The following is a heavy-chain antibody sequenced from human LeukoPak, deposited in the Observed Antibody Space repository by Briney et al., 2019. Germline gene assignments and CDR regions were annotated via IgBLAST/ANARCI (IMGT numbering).Heavy chain of an antibody. J-gene: IGHJ4*02. V-gene: IGHV4-34*01. Sequence: SETLSLTCAVYGGSFSGYYWSWIRQPPGKGLEWIGEINHSGSTNHNPSLKSRVTISVDTSKNQFSLKLSSVTAADTAVYYCARDSSSWTLSTFDYWGQGTLVTVSS. CDR3: ARDSSSWTLSTFDY. CDR2: INHSGST. CDR1: GGSFSGYY. D-gene: IGHD6-13*01.